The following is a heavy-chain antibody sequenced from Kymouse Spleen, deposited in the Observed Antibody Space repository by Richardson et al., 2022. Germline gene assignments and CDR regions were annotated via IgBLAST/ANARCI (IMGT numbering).Heavy chain of an antibody. J-gene: IGHJ5*02. CDR2: ISSSSSYI. D-gene: IGHD7-27*02. CDR1: GFTFSSYS. CDR3: ARDLEDWGNWFDP. V-gene: IGHV3-21*03. Sequence: EVQLVESGGGLVKPGGSLRLSCAASGFTFSSYSMNWVRQAPGKGLEWVSSISSSSSYIYYADSVKGRFTISRDNAKNSLYLQMNSLRAEDTAVYYCARDLEDWGNWFDPWGQGTLVTVSS.